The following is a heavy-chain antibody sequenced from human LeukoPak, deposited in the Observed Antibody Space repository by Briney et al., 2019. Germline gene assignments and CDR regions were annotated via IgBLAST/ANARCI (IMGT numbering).Heavy chain of an antibody. D-gene: IGHD1-1*01. V-gene: IGHV3-33*01. CDR1: GFTFSSYG. Sequence: GGSLRLSCAASGFTFSSYGMHWVRQAPGKGLEWVAVIWYDGSNKYYADSVKGRFTISRDNSKNTLYLQMNSLRAEDTAVYYCARDIGWNGDAFDIWGQGTMVTVPS. J-gene: IGHJ3*02. CDR2: IWYDGSNK. CDR3: ARDIGWNGDAFDI.